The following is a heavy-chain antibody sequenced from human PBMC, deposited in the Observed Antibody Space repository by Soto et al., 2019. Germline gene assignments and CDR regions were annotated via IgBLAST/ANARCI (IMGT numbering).Heavy chain of an antibody. CDR2: ISSSSSTI. J-gene: IGHJ1*01. CDR3: ARDPDYYDSSGYYPEYFQH. CDR1: GFTFSSYS. D-gene: IGHD3-22*01. V-gene: IGHV3-48*02. Sequence: PGGSLRLSCAASGFTFSSYSMNWVLQAPWKGLEWVSYISSSSSTIYYADSVKGRFTISRDNAKNSLYLQMNSLRDEDTAVYYCARDPDYYDSSGYYPEYFQHWGQGTLVTVSS.